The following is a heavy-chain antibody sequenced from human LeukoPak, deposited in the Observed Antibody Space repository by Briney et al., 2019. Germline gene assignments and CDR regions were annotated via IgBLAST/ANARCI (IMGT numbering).Heavy chain of an antibody. D-gene: IGHD2-15*01. J-gene: IGHJ6*02. CDR3: ARHDPVGYYQHGMDV. V-gene: IGHV4-39*01. CDR2: IYYSGST. CDR1: GGSISSSSYY. Sequence: SETLSLTCTVSGGSISSSSYYWGWIRQPPGKGLEWIGSIYYSGSTYYNSSLKSRVTMSVDTSKNQFSLKLSSVTAADTAVYYCARHDPVGYYQHGMDVWGQGTTVTVSS.